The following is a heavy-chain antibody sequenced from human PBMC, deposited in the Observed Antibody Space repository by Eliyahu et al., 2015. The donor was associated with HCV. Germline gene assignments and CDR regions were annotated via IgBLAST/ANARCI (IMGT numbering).Heavy chain of an antibody. J-gene: IGHJ4*02. CDR1: GYTFTSYG. V-gene: IGHV1-18*04. CDR3: ARDATRIAAAGTINDY. Sequence: KASGYTFTSYGISWVRQAPGQGLEWMGWISAYNGNTNYAQKLQGRVTMTTDTSPSPTHMEPRSLRSDDTAAYYCARDATRIAAAGTINDYWGQGTLVTVSS. D-gene: IGHD6-13*01. CDR2: ISAYNGNT.